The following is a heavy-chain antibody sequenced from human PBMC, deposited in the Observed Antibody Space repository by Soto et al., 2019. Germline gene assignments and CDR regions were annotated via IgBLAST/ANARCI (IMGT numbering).Heavy chain of an antibody. CDR2: NGGSGVST. CDR3: ARTRWTSGYWFEY. Sequence: LRLSCATSVFTLSNYAMSWVRQAPGKGLEWVSANGGSGVSTYYAESVKGRFTISRDNSKNTLYLQMNSLRAEDTALYYCARTRWTSGYWFEYWGQGTLVTVSS. D-gene: IGHD3-22*01. V-gene: IGHV3-23*01. CDR1: VFTLSNYA. J-gene: IGHJ4*02.